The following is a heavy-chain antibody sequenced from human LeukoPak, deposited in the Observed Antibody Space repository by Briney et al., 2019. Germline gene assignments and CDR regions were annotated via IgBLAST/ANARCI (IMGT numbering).Heavy chain of an antibody. V-gene: IGHV4-59*01. D-gene: IGHD3-3*01. Sequence: SETLSLTCTVSGGSISSYYWSWIRQPPGKGLEWIGYIYYSGSTNYNPSLKSRVTISVDTSTNQFSLKLSSVTAADTAVYYCARDRADFWSGSHWFDPWGQGTLVTVSS. J-gene: IGHJ5*02. CDR2: IYYSGST. CDR1: GGSISSYY. CDR3: ARDRADFWSGSHWFDP.